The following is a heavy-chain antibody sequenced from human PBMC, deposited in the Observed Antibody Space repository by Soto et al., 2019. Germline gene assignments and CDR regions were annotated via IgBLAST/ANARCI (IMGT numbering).Heavy chain of an antibody. V-gene: IGHV3-30-3*01. D-gene: IGHD3-22*01. CDR1: GFTFSSYA. CDR2: ITYDGSNK. J-gene: IGHJ3*02. Sequence: QVQLVESGGGVVQPGRSLRLSCAASGFTFSSYAMHWVRQAPGKGLEWVAVITYDGSNKYYADSVKGRFSISRDNSKNTLYLQMNSLRAEDTAVYYCASERGWTDNSGFDAFDIWGQGTMVTVSS. CDR3: ASERGWTDNSGFDAFDI.